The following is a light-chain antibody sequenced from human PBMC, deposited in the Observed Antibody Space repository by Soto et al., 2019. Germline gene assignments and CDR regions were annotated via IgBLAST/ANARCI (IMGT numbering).Light chain of an antibody. J-gene: IGKJ2*01. V-gene: IGKV3-20*01. CDR1: QSVSSSY. CDR3: QQYGSSPRT. Sequence: IVLTQSPGTRSLSPGERATLSCRASQSVSSSYLAWYQQKPGQAPRLLIYGASSRATGIPDRFSGSGSGTDFTLTISRLELEDFAVYYCQQYGSSPRTFGQGTKLEIK. CDR2: GAS.